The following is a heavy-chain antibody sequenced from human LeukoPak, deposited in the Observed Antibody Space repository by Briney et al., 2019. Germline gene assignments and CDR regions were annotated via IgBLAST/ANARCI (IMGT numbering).Heavy chain of an antibody. CDR3: ARSLGLVIIEDGAFDI. D-gene: IGHD3/OR15-3a*01. CDR1: GYTLTELS. V-gene: IGHV1-24*01. Sequence: ASVKVSCKVSGYTLTELSMHWVRQAPGKGLEWMGGFDPEDGETIYAQKFQGRVTITADKSTSTAYMELSSLRSEDTAVYYCARSLGLVIIEDGAFDIWGQGTMVTVSS. J-gene: IGHJ3*02. CDR2: FDPEDGET.